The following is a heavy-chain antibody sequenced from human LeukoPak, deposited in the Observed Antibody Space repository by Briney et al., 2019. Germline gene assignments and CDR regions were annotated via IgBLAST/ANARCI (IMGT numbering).Heavy chain of an antibody. Sequence: GGSLRLSCAASGFTFSDYYMSWVRQAPGKGLEWVSYISSSGSTIYYADCVKGRFTISMDNAKNSLYLQMNSLRAEDTAIYYCARDYSCSSTSCYTARSDAFDIWGQGTMVTVSS. J-gene: IGHJ3*02. CDR1: GFTFSDYY. D-gene: IGHD2-2*02. V-gene: IGHV3-11*04. CDR2: ISSSGSTI. CDR3: ARDYSCSSTSCYTARSDAFDI.